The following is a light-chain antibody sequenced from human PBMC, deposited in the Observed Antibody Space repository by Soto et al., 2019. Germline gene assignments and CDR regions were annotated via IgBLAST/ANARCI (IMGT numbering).Light chain of an antibody. CDR2: DVS. V-gene: IGLV2-14*01. J-gene: IGLJ2*01. Sequence: QSVLTQPASVSGSPGQSITISCTGTSSDVGGYNYVSWYQQHPGKATKFMIYDVSNRPSGVSNRFSGSKSGNTASLTVSRLQAEDEADYYCSSYEGSNNLVLFGGGTKVTVL. CDR3: SSYEGSNNLVL. CDR1: SSDVGGYNY.